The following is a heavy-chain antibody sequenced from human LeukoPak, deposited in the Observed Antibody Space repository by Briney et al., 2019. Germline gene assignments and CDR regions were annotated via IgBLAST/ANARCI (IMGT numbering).Heavy chain of an antibody. CDR3: ARDDILTGYHYGMDV. D-gene: IGHD3-9*01. Sequence: PGGSLRLSCAASAFTFSSYWMSWVRQAPGKGLEWVANIKQDGSEKYYVDSVKGRFTISRDNAKNSLYLKMNSLRAEDTAVSYCARDDILTGYHYGMDVWGPGTTVTVSS. CDR2: IKQDGSEK. V-gene: IGHV3-7*01. J-gene: IGHJ6*02. CDR1: AFTFSSYW.